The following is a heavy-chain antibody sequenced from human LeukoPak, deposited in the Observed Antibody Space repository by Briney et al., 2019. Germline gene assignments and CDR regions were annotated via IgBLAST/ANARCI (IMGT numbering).Heavy chain of an antibody. J-gene: IGHJ4*02. Sequence: ASVKVSCEASGYSFTSYYMNWVRQAPGQGLEWMGIINASGGSTSYAQKFQGRLTMTRDTSTRTVYMELSSLRSEDTAVYYCARDGEMATPFYFDYWGQGTLVTVSS. CDR3: ARDGEMATPFYFDY. CDR2: INASGGST. V-gene: IGHV1-46*01. D-gene: IGHD5-24*01. CDR1: GYSFTSYY.